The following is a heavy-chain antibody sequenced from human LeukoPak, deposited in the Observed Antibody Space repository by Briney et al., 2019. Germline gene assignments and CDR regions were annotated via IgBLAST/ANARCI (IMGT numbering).Heavy chain of an antibody. CDR1: GGTFSTYA. Sequence: GASVKVSCKASGGTFSTYAISWVRQAPGQGLEWMGGIIAIFGTANYAQKFQGRVTITADESTSTAYLELSSLRSGDTAVYYCARSILTGITVNPFEYWGQGTLVTVSS. J-gene: IGHJ4*02. CDR2: IIAIFGTA. CDR3: ARSILTGITVNPFEY. D-gene: IGHD3-9*01. V-gene: IGHV1-69*13.